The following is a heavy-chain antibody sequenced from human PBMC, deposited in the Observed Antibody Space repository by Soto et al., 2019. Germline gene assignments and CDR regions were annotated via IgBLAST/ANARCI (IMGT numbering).Heavy chain of an antibody. V-gene: IGHV3-30*03. D-gene: IGHD6-19*01. Sequence: GESLKISCAASGFTFSSYGMHWVRQAPGKGLEWVAVISYDGSNKYYADSVKGRFTISRDNSKNTLYLQMNSLRAEDTAVYYCARVATGYIAVADYYFDYWGQGTLVTVSS. CDR3: ARVATGYIAVADYYFDY. J-gene: IGHJ4*02. CDR2: ISYDGSNK. CDR1: GFTFSSYG.